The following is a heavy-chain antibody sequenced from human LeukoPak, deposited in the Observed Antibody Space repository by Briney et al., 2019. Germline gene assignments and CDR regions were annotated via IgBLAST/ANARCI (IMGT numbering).Heavy chain of an antibody. Sequence: GGSLRLSCAASGFTVSSKYMSWVRQAPGKGLEWVSVIYSGGSTYYADSVKGRFTISRDNSKNTLYLQMNSLRAEDTAVYYCAKDTTDSSGVDYWGQGTLVTVSS. CDR3: AKDTTDSSGVDY. D-gene: IGHD3-22*01. J-gene: IGHJ4*02. CDR2: IYSGGST. V-gene: IGHV3-53*01. CDR1: GFTVSSKY.